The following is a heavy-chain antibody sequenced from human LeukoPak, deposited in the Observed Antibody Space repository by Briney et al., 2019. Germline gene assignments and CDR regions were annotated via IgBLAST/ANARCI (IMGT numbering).Heavy chain of an antibody. CDR2: IYYSGST. CDR3: ARDSEDAFDN. V-gene: IGHV4-30-4*01. Sequence: SETLSLTCTVSGGSISSGDYYWSWLRQPPGKGLEWFGYIYYSGSTYYNPSLKSRVTISVDTSKNQFSLKLSSVTAADTAVYYCARDSEDAFDNWGQGTMVTVSS. CDR1: GGSISSGDYY. J-gene: IGHJ3*02.